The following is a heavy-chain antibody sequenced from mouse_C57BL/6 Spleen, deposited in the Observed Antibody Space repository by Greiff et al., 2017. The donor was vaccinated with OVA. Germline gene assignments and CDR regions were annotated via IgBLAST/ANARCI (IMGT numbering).Heavy chain of an antibody. CDR3: ARGYYDGSSYGYFDV. D-gene: IGHD1-1*01. CDR2: INPNNGGT. Sequence: VQLQQSGPELVKPGASVKISCKASGYTFTDYYMNWVKQSHGKSLEWIGDINPNNGGTSYNQKFKGKATLTVDKSSSTAYMELRSLTSEDSAVYYCARGYYDGSSYGYFDVWGTGTTVTVSS. V-gene: IGHV1-26*01. CDR1: GYTFTDYY. J-gene: IGHJ1*03.